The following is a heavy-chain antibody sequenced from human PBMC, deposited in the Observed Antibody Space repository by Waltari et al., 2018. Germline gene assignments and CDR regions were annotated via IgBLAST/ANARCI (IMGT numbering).Heavy chain of an antibody. J-gene: IGHJ4*02. Sequence: EVQLVESGGGLVQPGRSLRLSCAASGFTFDDYAMHWVRQAPGKGLEWVSGISWNSGSIGYADFGKGRFTISRDNAKNSLYLQMNSLRAEDTALYYCAKRAYDSSGPLDYWGQGTLVTVSS. CDR1: GFTFDDYA. CDR3: AKRAYDSSGPLDY. V-gene: IGHV3-9*01. D-gene: IGHD3-22*01. CDR2: ISWNSGSI.